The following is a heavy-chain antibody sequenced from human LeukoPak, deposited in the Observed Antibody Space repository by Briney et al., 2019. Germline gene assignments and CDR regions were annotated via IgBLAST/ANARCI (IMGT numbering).Heavy chain of an antibody. D-gene: IGHD2-15*01. J-gene: IGHJ4*02. CDR3: AKGSRVYCSGGSCYATDY. V-gene: IGHV3-23*01. CDR1: GFTFSSYA. CDR2: ISGSGGST. Sequence: SGGSLRLSCAASGFTFSSYAMSWVRQAPGKGLEWVSAISGSGGSTYYADSVKGRFTISRDNSKNTLYLQMNSLRAEDTAVYYCAKGSRVYCSGGSCYATDYWGQGTLVTVSS.